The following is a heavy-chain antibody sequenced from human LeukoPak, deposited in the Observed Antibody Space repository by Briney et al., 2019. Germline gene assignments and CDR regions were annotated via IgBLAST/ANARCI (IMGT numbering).Heavy chain of an antibody. CDR1: GYTFTSYG. CDR2: INPNSGGT. J-gene: IGHJ5*02. D-gene: IGHD3-22*01. CDR3: ARGTMIVVVMFNWFDP. Sequence: ASVKVSCKASGYTFTSYGISWVRQAPGQGLEWMGWINPNSGGTNYVQKFQGRVTMTRDTSISTAYMELSRLRSDDTAVYYCARGTMIVVVMFNWFDPWGQGTLVTVSS. V-gene: IGHV1-2*02.